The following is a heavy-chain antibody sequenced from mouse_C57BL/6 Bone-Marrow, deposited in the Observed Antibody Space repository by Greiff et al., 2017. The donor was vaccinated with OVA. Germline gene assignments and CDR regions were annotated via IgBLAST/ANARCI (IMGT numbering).Heavy chain of an antibody. V-gene: IGHV1-19*01. Sequence: EVQLVESGPVLVKPGASVKMSCKASGYTFTDYYMNWVKQSHGKSLEWIGVINPYNGGTSYNQKFKGKATLTVDKSSSTAYMELNSLTSEDSAVYYCASSHYYGSSHWYFDVWGTGTTVTVSS. D-gene: IGHD1-1*01. CDR2: INPYNGGT. CDR3: ASSHYYGSSHWYFDV. J-gene: IGHJ1*03. CDR1: GYTFTDYY.